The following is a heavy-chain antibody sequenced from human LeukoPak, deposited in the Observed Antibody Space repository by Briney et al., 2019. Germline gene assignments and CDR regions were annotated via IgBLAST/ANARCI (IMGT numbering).Heavy chain of an antibody. Sequence: KPSETLSLTCIVSGDSVSSGQSYWAWIRQPPGQGLEWIGTVYYSGSAYYHPSLKSRVTISVDTSKSQLSLKLNSVTAADTAVYYCARKIPGSMEEYWGPGALVTVSS. V-gene: IGHV4-39*07. CDR3: ARKIPGSMEEY. J-gene: IGHJ4*02. CDR2: VYYSGSA. CDR1: GDSVSSGQSY. D-gene: IGHD2/OR15-2a*01.